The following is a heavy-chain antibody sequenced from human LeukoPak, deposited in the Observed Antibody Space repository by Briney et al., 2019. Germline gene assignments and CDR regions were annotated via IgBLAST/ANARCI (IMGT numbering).Heavy chain of an antibody. J-gene: IGHJ4*02. V-gene: IGHV3-48*03. Sequence: GGSLRLSCTASGFAFSSYEMNWVRQAPGKGLEWVSYIYSSGHTIYYADSVKGRFTISRDNAKNSLYLQMNSLRAEDTAVYYCATGGWLQPFEYWGQGTLVTVSS. D-gene: IGHD5-24*01. CDR2: IYSSGHTI. CDR3: ATGGWLQPFEY. CDR1: GFAFSSYE.